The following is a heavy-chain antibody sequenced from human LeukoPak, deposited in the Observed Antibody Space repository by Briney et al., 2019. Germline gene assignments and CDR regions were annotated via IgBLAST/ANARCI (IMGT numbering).Heavy chain of an antibody. CDR1: GGSISSYY. V-gene: IGHV4-59*01. J-gene: IGHJ6*02. CDR3: ARDFRSGSYSPTWYYGMDV. D-gene: IGHD1-26*01. CDR2: IYYSGST. Sequence: NPSETLSLTCTVSGGSISSYYWSWIRQPPGKGLEWIGYIYYSGSTNYNPSLKSRVTISVDTSKNQFSLKLSSVTAADTAVYYCARDFRSGSYSPTWYYGMDVWGQGTTVTVSS.